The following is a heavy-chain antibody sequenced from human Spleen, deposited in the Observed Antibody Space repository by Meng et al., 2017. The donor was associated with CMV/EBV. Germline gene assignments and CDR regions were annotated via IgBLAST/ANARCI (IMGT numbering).Heavy chain of an antibody. J-gene: IGHJ5*02. CDR2: ISYDGSNK. Sequence: GESLKISCAASGFTFSSYAMHWVRQAPGKGLEWVAVISYDGSNKYYADSVKGRFTISKDHSKSTLYLQMNSLRPEDTAVYYCAKEFQGSYCASTSCYPIWFDPWGPGALVTVSS. D-gene: IGHD2-2*01. CDR1: GFTFSSYA. CDR3: AKEFQGSYCASTSCYPIWFDP. V-gene: IGHV3-30*04.